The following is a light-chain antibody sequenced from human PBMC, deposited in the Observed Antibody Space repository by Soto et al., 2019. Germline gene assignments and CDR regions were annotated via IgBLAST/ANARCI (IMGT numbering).Light chain of an antibody. V-gene: IGKV1-27*01. CDR3: QKYNSAWIT. CDR1: QGISTY. J-gene: IGKJ3*01. Sequence: DIQMTQSPSSLSASVGDRVTITCRASQGISTYLAWYQQKPGKVPKLLIYAASTLQSGVPSRFSGSGSGTDFTRTISSLQPEDVATYYCQKYNSAWITFGPGTKVDIK. CDR2: AAS.